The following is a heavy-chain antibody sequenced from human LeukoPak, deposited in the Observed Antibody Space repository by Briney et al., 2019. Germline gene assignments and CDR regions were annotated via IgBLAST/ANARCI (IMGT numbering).Heavy chain of an antibody. D-gene: IGHD5-12*01. CDR1: GFTFDDYA. CDR2: ISCNSGSI. CDR3: EKGPVADSGYDLGGGYFDY. V-gene: IGHV3-9*03. J-gene: IGHJ4*02. Sequence: PGRSLRLSCAASGFTFDDYAMRWVRQAPGKGLEWVSGISCNSGSIGYAESVKGRFTISRDTAKNSLYLQMNSLRAEDMAVYYCEKGPVADSGYDLGGGYFDYWGQGTLVTVSS.